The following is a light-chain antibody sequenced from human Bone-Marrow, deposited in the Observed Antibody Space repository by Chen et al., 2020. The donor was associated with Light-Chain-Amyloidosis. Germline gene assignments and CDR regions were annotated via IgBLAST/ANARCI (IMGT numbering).Light chain of an antibody. CDR2: EVT. J-gene: IGLJ1*01. CDR1: ISDVGGDNH. V-gene: IGLV2-14*01. Sequence: QSALTQPASVSGSPGQSITISCSGTISDVGGDNHVSWHQQHPDKAPKLMIYEVTNRPSWVPDRFSGSKSDNTASLTISGLQTEDEADYFCSSYTITNILVFGSGTRVTVL. CDR3: SSYTITNILV.